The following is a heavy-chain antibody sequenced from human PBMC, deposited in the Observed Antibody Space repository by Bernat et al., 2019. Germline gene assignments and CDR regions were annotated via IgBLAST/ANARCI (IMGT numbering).Heavy chain of an antibody. D-gene: IGHD2-2*01. CDR1: GFSFSTYA. CDR3: AKDIRVVPGAIHYY. CDR2: ISGTGDST. J-gene: IGHJ4*02. Sequence: EVQLLESGGGLVQPGGSLRLSCAASGFSFSTYAMSWVRQAPGKGLEWVSGISGTGDSTYYADSVKGRFTISRDNSKNTVHLQMNSLRVEDTAVYYCAKDIRVVPGAIHYYWGQGTLVTVSS. V-gene: IGHV3-23*01.